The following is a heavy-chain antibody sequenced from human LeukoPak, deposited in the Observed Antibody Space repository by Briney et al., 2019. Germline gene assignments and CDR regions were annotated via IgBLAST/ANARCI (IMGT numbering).Heavy chain of an antibody. J-gene: IGHJ4*02. D-gene: IGHD1-26*01. CDR1: GFTFSSYA. CDR2: ISYDGSNK. CDR3: ARVFGPTTGYFDY. V-gene: IGHV3-30*01. Sequence: QAGGSLRLSCAASGFTFSSYAMHGVREAPGKGLEWVAVISYDGSNKYYADSVEGRFTISRDNSKNTLYLQMNSLSAGDAAVYYCARVFGPTTGYFDYWGQGTLVTVSS.